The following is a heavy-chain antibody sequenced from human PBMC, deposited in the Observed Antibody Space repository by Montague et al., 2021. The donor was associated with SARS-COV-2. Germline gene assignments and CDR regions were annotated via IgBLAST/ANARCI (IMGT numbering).Heavy chain of an antibody. CDR2: ISYDGSNK. CDR3: AREPLAAAGYYFDY. V-gene: IGHV3-30-3*01. D-gene: IGHD6-13*01. CDR1: GFTFSSYA. Sequence: SQSLSCAASGFTFSSYAMHWVRQAPGKGLEWVAVISYDGSNKYYADSVKGRFTISRDNSKNTLYLQMNSLRAEDTAVYYCAREPLAAAGYYFDYWGQGTLVTVSS. J-gene: IGHJ4*02.